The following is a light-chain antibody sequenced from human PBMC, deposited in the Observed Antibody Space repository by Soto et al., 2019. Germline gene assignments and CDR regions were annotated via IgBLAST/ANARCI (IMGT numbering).Light chain of an antibody. J-gene: IGLJ3*02. V-gene: IGLV2-23*02. CDR2: EVS. CDR1: SSDVGNYNL. CDR3: CSYAGDIRCV. Sequence: QSALTQPASVSGSLGQSITISCTGTSSDVGNYNLVSWYQHHPGKAPKLMIYEVSKWPSGVSNRFSGSKSGNTASLTISGLQAEDEADYYCCSYAGDIRCVFGGGTKLTVL.